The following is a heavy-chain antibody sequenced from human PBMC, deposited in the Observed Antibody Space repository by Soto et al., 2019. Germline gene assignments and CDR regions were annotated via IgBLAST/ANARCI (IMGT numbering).Heavy chain of an antibody. CDR1: GFTFSSYA. J-gene: IGHJ4*02. CDR2: ISYDGSNK. CDR3: ARSSGGYWSGGSCSLFDY. D-gene: IGHD2-15*01. Sequence: QVQLVESGGGVVQPGRSLRLSCAASGFTFSSYAMHWVRQAPGKGLEWVAVISYDGSNKYYADSVKGRFTISRDNSKNTLYLQMNSLRAEDTAVYYCARSSGGYWSGGSCSLFDYWGQGTLVTVSS. V-gene: IGHV3-30-3*01.